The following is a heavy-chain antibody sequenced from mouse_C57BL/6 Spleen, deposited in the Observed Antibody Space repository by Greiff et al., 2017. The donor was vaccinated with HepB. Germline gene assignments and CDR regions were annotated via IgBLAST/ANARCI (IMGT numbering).Heavy chain of an antibody. CDR2: ISYDGSN. J-gene: IGHJ3*01. CDR1: GYSITSGYY. CDR3: ARDRYDGYYVIAY. Sequence: EVKLMESGPGLVKPSQSLSLTCSVTGYSITSGYYWNWIRQFPGNKLEWMGYISYDGSNNYNPSLKNRISITRDTSKNQFFLKLNSVTTEDTATYDCARDRYDGYYVIAYWGQGTLVTVSA. D-gene: IGHD2-3*01. V-gene: IGHV3-6*01.